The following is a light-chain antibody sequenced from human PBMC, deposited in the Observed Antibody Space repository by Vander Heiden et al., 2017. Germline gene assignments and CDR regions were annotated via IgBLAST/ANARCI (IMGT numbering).Light chain of an antibody. J-gene: IGKJ5*01. V-gene: IGKV1-9*01. Sequence: DIQLTQSPSFLSASVGDRVTITCRASQGISSYLAWYQQKPGKAPKLLIYAASTLQSGVPSRFSGSGSGTEFTLTISSLQPEDFATYYCQQLYSYPITFGQGTLLEIK. CDR1: QGISSY. CDR3: QQLYSYPIT. CDR2: AAS.